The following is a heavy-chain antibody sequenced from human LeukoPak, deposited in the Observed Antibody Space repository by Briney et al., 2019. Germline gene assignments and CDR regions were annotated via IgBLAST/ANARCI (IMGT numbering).Heavy chain of an antibody. Sequence: SETLSLTCAVYGVSFSGYYWSWIRQPPGKGLEWIGEINHSGSTNYNPSLKSRVTISVDTSKNQFSLKLSSVTAADTAVYYCARRMNYYDSSGYPPRSRAFDIWGQGTMVTVSS. J-gene: IGHJ3*02. CDR3: ARRMNYYDSSGYPPRSRAFDI. CDR2: INHSGST. V-gene: IGHV4-34*01. D-gene: IGHD3-22*01. CDR1: GVSFSGYY.